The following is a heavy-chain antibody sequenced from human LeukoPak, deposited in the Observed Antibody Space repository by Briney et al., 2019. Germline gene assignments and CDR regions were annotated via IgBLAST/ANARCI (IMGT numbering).Heavy chain of an antibody. V-gene: IGHV3-23*01. J-gene: IGHJ6*02. D-gene: IGHD4-17*01. Sequence: GGSLRLSCAASGFTFSSYAMSWVRQAPGKGLEWVSAISGSGGSTYYADSVKGRFTISRDNAKNSLYLQMNSLRAEDTAVYYCARDNYDYGDYGSYYGMDVWGQGTTVTVSS. CDR2: ISGSGGST. CDR3: ARDNYDYGDYGSYYGMDV. CDR1: GFTFSSYA.